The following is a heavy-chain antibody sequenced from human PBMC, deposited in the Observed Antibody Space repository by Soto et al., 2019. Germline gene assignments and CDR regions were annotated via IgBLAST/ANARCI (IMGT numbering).Heavy chain of an antibody. Sequence: HVTLKESGPVLVKPTETLTLTCTLSGFSLSNGKVGVSWIRQPPGKALEWLAHIFSNDEKSYRTSLKSRLTISEDTSKCQVVLTMTNVDPVDTATYYCARILFGRSVAGGYFYMDVWGKGTTVTVSS. D-gene: IGHD6-19*01. V-gene: IGHV2-26*01. J-gene: IGHJ6*03. CDR3: ARILFGRSVAGGYFYMDV. CDR2: IFSNDEK. CDR1: GFSLSNGKVG.